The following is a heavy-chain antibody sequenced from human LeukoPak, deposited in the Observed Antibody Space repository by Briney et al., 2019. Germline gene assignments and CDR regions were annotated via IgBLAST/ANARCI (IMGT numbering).Heavy chain of an antibody. CDR1: GYSISSGYY. Sequence: SSETLSLTCTVSGYSISSGYYWGWIRQPPGKGLEWIGSIYHSGSTYYNPSLKSRVTISVDTSKNQFSLKLSSVTAADTAVYYCARQYYGSGPAWGQGTLVTASS. D-gene: IGHD3-10*01. V-gene: IGHV4-38-2*02. CDR2: IYHSGST. J-gene: IGHJ5*02. CDR3: ARQYYGSGPA.